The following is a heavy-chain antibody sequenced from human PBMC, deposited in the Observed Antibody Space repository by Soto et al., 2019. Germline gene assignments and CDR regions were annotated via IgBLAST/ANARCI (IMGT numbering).Heavy chain of an antibody. Sequence: QVQLVESGGGVVQPGRSLRLSCAASGFTFSSYGMHWVRQAPGKGLEWVAVIWYDGSNKYYADSVQGRFTISRDNSKNTLYLQMNSLRAEDTAVYYFARDYGFPQAFDIWGQGTMVTVSS. CDR1: GFTFSSYG. CDR2: IWYDGSNK. J-gene: IGHJ3*02. CDR3: ARDYGFPQAFDI. V-gene: IGHV3-33*01. D-gene: IGHD3-3*01.